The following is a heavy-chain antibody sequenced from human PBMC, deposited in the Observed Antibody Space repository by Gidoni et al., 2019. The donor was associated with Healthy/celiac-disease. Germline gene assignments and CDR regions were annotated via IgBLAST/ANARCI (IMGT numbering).Heavy chain of an antibody. J-gene: IGHJ4*02. CDR2: ISWDGGST. V-gene: IGHV3-43*01. Sequence: EVQLVESGGVVVQPGGSLRLSCAASGFPLDDYTMHWVRHAPGKGLEWGSLISWDGGSTYYADSVKGRFTISRDNSKNSLYLQMNSLRTEDTALYYCAKEISLRVGAGVYWGQGTLVTVSS. CDR3: AKEISLRVGAGVY. D-gene: IGHD1-26*01. CDR1: GFPLDDYT.